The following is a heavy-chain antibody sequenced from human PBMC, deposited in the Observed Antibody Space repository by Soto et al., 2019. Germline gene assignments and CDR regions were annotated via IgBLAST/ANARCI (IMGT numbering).Heavy chain of an antibody. CDR1: GGTFSSYA. CDR2: IIPIFGTA. Sequence: GASVKVSCKASGGTFSSYAISWVRQAPGQGLEWMGGIIPIFGTANYAQKFQGRVTITADESTSTAYMELSSVTAADTAVYYCARVPLTTIFGVVIRQQFDYWGQGTLVTVSS. J-gene: IGHJ4*02. D-gene: IGHD3-3*01. CDR3: ARVPLTTIFGVVIRQQFDY. V-gene: IGHV1-69*13.